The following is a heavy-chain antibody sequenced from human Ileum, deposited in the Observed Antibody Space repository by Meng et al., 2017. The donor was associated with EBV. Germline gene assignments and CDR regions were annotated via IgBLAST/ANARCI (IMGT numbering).Heavy chain of an antibody. J-gene: IGHJ4*02. D-gene: IGHD5-18*01. V-gene: IGHV4-61*01. CDR3: ARGWDTAMDSG. CDR1: GLSVSISSYY. Sequence: QVQLHESGQGLVKPPVPLPSPCACSGLSVSISSYYWSWIRQPPGKGLELIGYIYYSGTTHYNPSLASRVTISVDTSKNQFSLKLRSVAASDTAVYYCARGWDTAMDSGWGQGTLVTVSS. CDR2: IYYSGTT.